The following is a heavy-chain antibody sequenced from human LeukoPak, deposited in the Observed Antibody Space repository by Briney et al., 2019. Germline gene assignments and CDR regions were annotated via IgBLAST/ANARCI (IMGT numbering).Heavy chain of an antibody. D-gene: IGHD6-19*01. CDR2: ISYDGSNK. CDR3: AKTDSSGWPDY. Sequence: PGGSLRLSCAASGFTFSSYGMHWVRQAPGKGLEWVAVISYDGSNKYYADSVKGRFTISRDNSKNTLYLQMNSLRAEDTAVYYCAKTDSSGWPDYWGQGTLDTVSS. CDR1: GFTFSSYG. V-gene: IGHV3-30*18. J-gene: IGHJ4*02.